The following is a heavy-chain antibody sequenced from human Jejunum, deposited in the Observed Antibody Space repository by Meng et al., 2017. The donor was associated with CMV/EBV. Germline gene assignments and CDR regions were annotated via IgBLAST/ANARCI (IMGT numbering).Heavy chain of an antibody. CDR3: VPYSPPLRYFEY. J-gene: IGHJ4*02. CDR2: SGTGGDT. D-gene: IGHD4-17*01. Sequence: EVQRLAPXGDLVQPGXSLTLSCAASGFTFRPYAMTWVRQAPGKGLEWVSTSGTGGDTYYADSVKGRFTISRDSSKNTLYLQMHSLRAEDTAIYYCVPYSPPLRYFEYWGPGTLVTVSS. V-gene: IGHV3-23*01. CDR1: GFTFRPYA.